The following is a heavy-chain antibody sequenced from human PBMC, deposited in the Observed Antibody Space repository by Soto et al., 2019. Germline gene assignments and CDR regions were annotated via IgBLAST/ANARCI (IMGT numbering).Heavy chain of an antibody. Sequence: SETLSLTCSVSGASIAGGSYYWSWVRQPPGKGLEWIGYIPSRGRPSYNPSLTSRGTVSADSSKNQLSLQLTSVTAADTAVYYCVRDQYSGYDFALWGQGNLVT. J-gene: IGHJ5*02. D-gene: IGHD5-12*01. V-gene: IGHV4-30-4*01. CDR1: GASIAGGSYY. CDR3: VRDQYSGYDFAL. CDR2: IPSRGRP.